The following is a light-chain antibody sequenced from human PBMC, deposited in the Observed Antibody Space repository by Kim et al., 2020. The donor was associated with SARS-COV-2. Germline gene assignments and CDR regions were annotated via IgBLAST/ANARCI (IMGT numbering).Light chain of an antibody. CDR2: AAS. Sequence: ETVLTQSPGTLSLSPGERATLSCRASQSVSSSYLAWYQQRPGRAPRLLIYAASSRAAGIPDRFSGSGSGTDFTLTISRLEPEDFVVYYCQQYGSSPRTFGQGTKLEI. CDR1: QSVSSSY. J-gene: IGKJ2*01. CDR3: QQYGSSPRT. V-gene: IGKV3-20*01.